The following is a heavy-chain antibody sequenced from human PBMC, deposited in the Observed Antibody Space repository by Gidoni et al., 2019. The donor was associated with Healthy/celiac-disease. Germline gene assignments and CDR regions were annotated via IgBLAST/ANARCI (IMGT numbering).Heavy chain of an antibody. J-gene: IGHJ4*02. CDR2: ISSSSSYT. Sequence: QVQLVESGGGLVKPGGSLRLSCAASGFTFSDYYMSWIRQAPGKGLEWVSYISSSSSYTNYADSVKGRFTISRDNAKNSLYLQMNSLRAEDTAVYYCASSGVVVAAGYFDYWGQGTLVTVSS. D-gene: IGHD2-15*01. CDR3: ASSGVVVAAGYFDY. V-gene: IGHV3-11*05. CDR1: GFTFSDYY.